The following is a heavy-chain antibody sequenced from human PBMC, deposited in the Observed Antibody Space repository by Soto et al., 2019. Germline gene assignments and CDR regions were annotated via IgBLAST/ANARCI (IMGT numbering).Heavy chain of an antibody. CDR3: ARHREGRQWVYYFDY. CDR2: IYYSGST. D-gene: IGHD6-13*01. J-gene: IGHJ4*02. CDR1: GGSISSSSYY. Sequence: KTSETLSLTCTVSGGSISSSSYYWGWIRQPPGKGLEWIGSIYYSGSTYYNPSLKSRVTISVDTSKNQFSLKLSSVTAADTAVYYCARHREGRQWVYYFDYWGQGTLVTVSS. V-gene: IGHV4-39*01.